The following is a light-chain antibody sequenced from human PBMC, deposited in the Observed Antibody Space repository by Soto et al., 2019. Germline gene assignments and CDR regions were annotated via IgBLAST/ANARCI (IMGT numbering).Light chain of an antibody. V-gene: IGLV2-14*01. CDR2: EVS. CDR3: SSYTSSSTYV. CDR1: SSDVGGYNY. J-gene: IGLJ1*01. Sequence: QSALTQPASWSGSPGQSITISCTGTSSDVGGYNYVSWYQQHPGKAPKLMIYEVSNRPSGVSNRFSGSKSGNTASLTISGLQAEDEADYYCSSYTSSSTYVFGTGTKLTVL.